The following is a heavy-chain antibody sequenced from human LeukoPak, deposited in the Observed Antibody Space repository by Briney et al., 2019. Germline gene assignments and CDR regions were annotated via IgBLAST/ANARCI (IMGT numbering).Heavy chain of an antibody. V-gene: IGHV3-23*01. CDR1: GFTFSAYA. D-gene: IGHD1-26*01. CDR2: ISGRGGST. J-gene: IGHJ5*02. Sequence: GGSRRLSCAASGFTFSAYAMSWVRQAPGKGLEWVSGISGRGGSTYYTDSVKGRFTISRDNSKNTLYLHMSSLRAEDTAVYYCAKDGSPWGQGTLVTVSP. CDR3: AKDGSP.